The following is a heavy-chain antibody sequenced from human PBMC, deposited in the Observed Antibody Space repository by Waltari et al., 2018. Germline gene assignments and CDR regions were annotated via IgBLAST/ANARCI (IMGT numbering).Heavy chain of an antibody. CDR2: ISTYNANT. D-gene: IGHD6-13*01. V-gene: IGHV1-18*01. Sequence: QVQLVQSGAEVKKPGASVKVSCKASGYTFTSYGISWVRQAPGQGLEWMGWISTYNANTNYAQILQGRVTMTTDTSTRTAYMELRSLRSDDTAVYYCAREYRQQVGGYIGSDYWGQGTLVTVSS. J-gene: IGHJ4*02. CDR1: GYTFTSYG. CDR3: AREYRQQVGGYIGSDY.